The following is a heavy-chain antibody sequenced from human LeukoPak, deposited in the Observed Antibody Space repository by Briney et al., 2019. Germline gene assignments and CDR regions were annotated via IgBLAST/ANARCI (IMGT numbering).Heavy chain of an antibody. J-gene: IGHJ5*02. Sequence: ASVKVSCKASGYTFTSYDINWVRQATGQGLEWMGWMNPNSGNTGYAQKFQGRVTMTRNTSISTAYMELSSLRSEDTAVYYCARAAEAYYYDSSGSPLNWFDPWGQGTLVTVSS. V-gene: IGHV1-8*01. CDR2: MNPNSGNT. CDR3: ARAAEAYYYDSSGSPLNWFDP. D-gene: IGHD3-22*01. CDR1: GYTFTSYD.